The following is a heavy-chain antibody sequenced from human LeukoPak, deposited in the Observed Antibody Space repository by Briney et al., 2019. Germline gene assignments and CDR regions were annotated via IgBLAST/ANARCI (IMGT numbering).Heavy chain of an antibody. D-gene: IGHD3-16*01. CDR1: GFTFSRSW. CDR3: AKLLGDVTTFDY. Sequence: PGGSLRLSCAGSGFTFSRSWMTWVRRAPGKGLEWVASIKQDGSVKHYMDSVKGRFTISRDNAENSLYLQMNSLRAEDTAVYYCAKLLGDVTTFDYWGQGTLVTVSS. J-gene: IGHJ4*02. CDR2: IKQDGSVK. V-gene: IGHV3-7*01.